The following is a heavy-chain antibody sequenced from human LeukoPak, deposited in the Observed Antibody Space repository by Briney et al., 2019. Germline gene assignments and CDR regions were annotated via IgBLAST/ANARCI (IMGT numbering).Heavy chain of an antibody. D-gene: IGHD5-18*01. CDR3: ARGVRDTAMVTFDY. J-gene: IGHJ4*02. Sequence: SETLSLTCAVYGGSFSGYYWSWIRQPPGKGLEWIGEINHSGSTNYNPSLKSRVTISVDTSKNQFSLKLSSVTAADTAVYYCARGVRDTAMVTFDYWGQGTLVTVSS. CDR2: INHSGST. V-gene: IGHV4-34*01. CDR1: GGSFSGYY.